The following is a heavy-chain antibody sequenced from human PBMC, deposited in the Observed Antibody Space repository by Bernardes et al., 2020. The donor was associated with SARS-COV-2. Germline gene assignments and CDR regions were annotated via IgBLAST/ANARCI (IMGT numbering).Heavy chain of an antibody. V-gene: IGHV1-18*01. J-gene: IGHJ6*02. D-gene: IGHD3-3*01. Sequence: ASVKVSCKASGYTFTSYGISWVRQAPGQGLEWMGWISAYNGNTNYAQKLQGRVTMTTDTSTSTAYMELRSLRSDDTAVYYCAREEVAQYDFWSGYLANYYYYYGMDVWGQGTTVTVSS. CDR1: GYTFTSYG. CDR3: AREEVAQYDFWSGYLANYYYYYGMDV. CDR2: ISAYNGNT.